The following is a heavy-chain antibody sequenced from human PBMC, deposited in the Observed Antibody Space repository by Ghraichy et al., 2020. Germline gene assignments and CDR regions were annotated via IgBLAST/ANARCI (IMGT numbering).Heavy chain of an antibody. D-gene: IGHD3-22*01. CDR2: IKQDGSER. Sequence: GGSLRLSCAASGLTFNTYWMTWVRQAPGKGLEWVANIKQDGSERYYVDSVKGRFTTSRDNAMHSLYLQMNSLRAEDTAVYYCATFNYDTSVFHNDMRSGEGYLDYWGQGTLVTVSS. CDR3: ATFNYDTSVFHNDMRSGEGYLDY. V-gene: IGHV3-7*03. J-gene: IGHJ4*02. CDR1: GLTFNTYW.